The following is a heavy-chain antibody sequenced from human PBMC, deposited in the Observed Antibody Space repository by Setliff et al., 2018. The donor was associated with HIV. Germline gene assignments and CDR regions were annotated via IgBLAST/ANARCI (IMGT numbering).Heavy chain of an antibody. J-gene: IGHJ4*02. Sequence: ASVKVSCKASGYTFSSFGISWVRQAPGQGLEWMGWISAYNGNTKSAQNLQGRVTMTTDTSTSTAHVELRSLRSDDTAVYYCARGVDGSYRKFFDNWGQGTLVTVSS. D-gene: IGHD1-26*01. CDR3: ARGVDGSYRKFFDN. CDR1: GYTFSSFG. CDR2: ISAYNGNT. V-gene: IGHV1-18*01.